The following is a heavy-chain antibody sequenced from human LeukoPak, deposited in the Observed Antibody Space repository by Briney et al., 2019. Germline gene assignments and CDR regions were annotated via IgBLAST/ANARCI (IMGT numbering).Heavy chain of an antibody. CDR1: GGSFSGYY. Sequence: SETLSLTCAVYGGSFSGYYWSWIRQPPGKGLEWIGEINHSGSTNYNPSLKSRVTISVDTSKNQFSLKLSSVTAADTAVYYCARVDYYDSSGYNPLFQHWGQGTLVTVSS. D-gene: IGHD3-22*01. CDR2: INHSGST. J-gene: IGHJ1*01. CDR3: ARVDYYDSSGYNPLFQH. V-gene: IGHV4-34*01.